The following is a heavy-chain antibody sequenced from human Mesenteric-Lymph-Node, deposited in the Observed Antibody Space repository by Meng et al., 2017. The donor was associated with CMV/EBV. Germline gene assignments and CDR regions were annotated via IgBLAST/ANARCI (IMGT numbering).Heavy chain of an antibody. V-gene: IGHV4-59*01. Sequence: ESLKISCTVSGGPISSYYWSWIRPPPGRRLEWIGYMYYSGSPNYNHSLRSRLTISVDTSKNQFSLRLTSVTAADTAVYYCARGGYNRPLDYWGQGTLVTVSS. CDR3: ARGGYNRPLDY. D-gene: IGHD6-13*01. J-gene: IGHJ4*02. CDR1: GGPISSYY. CDR2: MYYSGSP.